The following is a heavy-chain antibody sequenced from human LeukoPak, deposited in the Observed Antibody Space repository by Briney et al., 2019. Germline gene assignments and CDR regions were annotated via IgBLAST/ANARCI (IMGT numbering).Heavy chain of an antibody. CDR1: GGSFSGYY. CDR3: ARGGYSYGAEFDY. Sequence: RASETLSLTCAAYGGSFSGYYWSWIRQPPGKGLEWIGEINHSGSTNYNPSLKSRVTISVDTSKNQFSLKLSSVTAADTAVYYCARGGYSYGAEFDYWGQGTLVTVSS. V-gene: IGHV4-34*01. CDR2: INHSGST. J-gene: IGHJ4*02. D-gene: IGHD5-18*01.